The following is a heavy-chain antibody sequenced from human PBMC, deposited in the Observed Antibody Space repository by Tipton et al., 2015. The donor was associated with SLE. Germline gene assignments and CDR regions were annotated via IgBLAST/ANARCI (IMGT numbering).Heavy chain of an antibody. V-gene: IGHV4-59*11. CDR1: GVSISDHY. Sequence: LRLSCTVSGVSISDHYWTWVRQPPGKGLQWLAYVFYSGSSNFNRAHYSPSLMSRVTISVHTSRNQFSLKLTSVTAADTAVYYCAKYYYDATGYQSVDYWGQGALVTVSS. D-gene: IGHD3-22*01. CDR2: VFYSGSS. CDR3: AKYYYDATGYQSVDY. J-gene: IGHJ4*02.